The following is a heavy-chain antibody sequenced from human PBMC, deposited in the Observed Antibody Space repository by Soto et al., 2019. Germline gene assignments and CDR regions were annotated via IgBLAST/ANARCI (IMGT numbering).Heavy chain of an antibody. V-gene: IGHV1-69*13. Sequence: SVKVSCKASGGTFSSYAISWLRQAPGQGLEWMGGIIPIFGTANYAQKLQGRVTITADESTSTAYMELSSLRSEDTAVYYCARDRVVVVPAALYYYYGMDVWGQGTTVTVSS. J-gene: IGHJ6*02. CDR1: GGTFSSYA. CDR3: ARDRVVVVPAALYYYYGMDV. D-gene: IGHD2-2*01. CDR2: IIPIFGTA.